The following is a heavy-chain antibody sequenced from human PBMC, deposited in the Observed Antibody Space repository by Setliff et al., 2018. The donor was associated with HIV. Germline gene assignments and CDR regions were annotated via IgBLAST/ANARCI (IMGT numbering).Heavy chain of an antibody. CDR2: IYYSGTT. CDR3: ARNWYRSSWYQVFDI. CDR1: GGSISSYY. D-gene: IGHD6-13*01. J-gene: IGHJ3*02. V-gene: IGHV4-59*08. Sequence: SETLSLTCTVSGGSISSYYWSWIRQPPGKGLEWIGYIYYSGTTNYNPSRKCRVTISVDTSKNQFSRKLSSVTAADTAVYHCARNWYRSSWYQVFDIWGQGTMVTVSS.